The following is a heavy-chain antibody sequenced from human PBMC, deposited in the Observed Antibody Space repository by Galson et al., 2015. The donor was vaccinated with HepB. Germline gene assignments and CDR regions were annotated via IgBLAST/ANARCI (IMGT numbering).Heavy chain of an antibody. CDR3: ARPGAASWGYYGMDV. CDR1: GYSFTSYW. J-gene: IGHJ6*02. D-gene: IGHD1-26*01. CDR2: IDPSDSYT. Sequence: QSGAEVKKPGESLRISCKGSGYSFTSYWISWVRQMPGKGLEWMGRIDPSDSYTNYSPSFQGHVTISADKSISTAYLQWSSLKASDTAMYYCARPGAASWGYYGMDVWGQGTTVTVSS. V-gene: IGHV5-10-1*01.